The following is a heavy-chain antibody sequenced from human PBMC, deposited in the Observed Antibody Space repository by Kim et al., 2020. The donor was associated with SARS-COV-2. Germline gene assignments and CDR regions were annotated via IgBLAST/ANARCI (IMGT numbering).Heavy chain of an antibody. Sequence: GGSLRLSCAASGFTFSSYSMNWVRQAPGKGLEWVSYISSSSSTIYYADSVKGRFTISRDNAKNSLYLQMNSLRDEDTAVYYCARDDTQYSSGTDAFDIWGQGTMVTVSS. CDR1: GFTFSSYS. J-gene: IGHJ3*02. CDR3: ARDDTQYSSGTDAFDI. CDR2: ISSSSSTI. V-gene: IGHV3-48*02. D-gene: IGHD6-19*01.